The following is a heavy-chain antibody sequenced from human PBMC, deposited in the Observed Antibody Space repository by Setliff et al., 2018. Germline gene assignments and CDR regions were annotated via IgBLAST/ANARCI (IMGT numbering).Heavy chain of an antibody. CDR2: XXXXXXT. J-gene: IGHJ4*02. D-gene: IGHD1-1*01. CDR1: GDSISSSRYY. CDR3: ATTGTYRYFDY. Sequence: SETLSLTCTVSGDSISSSRYYWAWIRQPPGKGLEWIGXXXXXXXTYXXXSLKSRXTMSVDTSKNQFSLRLNSVTASDTAVYYCATTGTYRYFDYWGQGTLVTV. V-gene: IGHV4-39*01.